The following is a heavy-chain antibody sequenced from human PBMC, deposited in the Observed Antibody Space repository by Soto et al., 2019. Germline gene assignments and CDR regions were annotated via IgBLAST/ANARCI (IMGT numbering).Heavy chain of an antibody. J-gene: IGHJ4*02. V-gene: IGHV3-30*18. Sequence: QVQLVESGGGVVQPGRSLRLSCAASGFTFSSYGMHWVRQAPDKGLEWVAVISYDGSNKYYADSVKGRFTISRDNSKNTLYLQMNSLRAEDTAVYYCAKRREQWLTDDYFDYWGQGTLVTVSS. CDR1: GFTFSSYG. D-gene: IGHD6-19*01. CDR2: ISYDGSNK. CDR3: AKRREQWLTDDYFDY.